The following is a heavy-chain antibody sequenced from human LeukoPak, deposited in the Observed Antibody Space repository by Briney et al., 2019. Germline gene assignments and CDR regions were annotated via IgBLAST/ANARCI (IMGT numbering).Heavy chain of an antibody. CDR2: ISSSGSTI. CDR1: GFSFSDYY. V-gene: IGHV3-11*04. Sequence: GGSLRLSCAASGFSFSDYYMSWIRQAQGKGLEWVSYISSSGSTIYYADSVKGRFTISWDNAKNSLYLQMNSLRAGDTAVYYCARDYYGSDDYWCQGTLVTVSS. J-gene: IGHJ4*02. D-gene: IGHD3-10*01. CDR3: ARDYYGSDDY.